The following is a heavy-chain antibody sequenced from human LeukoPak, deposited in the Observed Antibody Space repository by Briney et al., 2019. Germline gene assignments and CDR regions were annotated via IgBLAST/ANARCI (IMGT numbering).Heavy chain of an antibody. J-gene: IGHJ3*01. V-gene: IGHV1-69*06. Sequence: ASVKVSCKTIGGRFKSYGFSWVQQAPGQGLEWMGGIIPIFDRPNYAQKFEGRVTITADKSTNTTYMEIRSLTSDDTAVYYCARDAQWELRALDVWGRGTMVIASS. CDR3: ARDAQWELRALDV. CDR2: IIPIFDRP. D-gene: IGHD1-26*01. CDR1: GGRFKSYG.